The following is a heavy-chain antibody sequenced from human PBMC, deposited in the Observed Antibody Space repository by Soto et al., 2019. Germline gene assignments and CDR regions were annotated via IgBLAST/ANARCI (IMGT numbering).Heavy chain of an antibody. D-gene: IGHD2-8*01. J-gene: IGHJ4*02. V-gene: IGHV3-11*01. Sequence: GGSLRLSCAGSGFTFSDYYMTWIRQARGNGLEWVSYISSSGSTTHYADSVKGRFTISRDNPKNSLYLQMNSLRAEDTAVYYCARGNQRLMVDAVPPCDYWAQGTLVTVSS. CDR1: GFTFSDYY. CDR2: ISSSGSTT. CDR3: ARGNQRLMVDAVPPCDY.